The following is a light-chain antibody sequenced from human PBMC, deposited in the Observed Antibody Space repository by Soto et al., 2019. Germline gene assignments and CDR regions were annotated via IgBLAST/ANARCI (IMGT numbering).Light chain of an antibody. CDR3: QKYGNSPIT. CDR1: ERIYSAY. Sequence: EIVMTHSPATLSVSPWEIATLSCRASERIYSAYLGWYQQKPGQAPRLLIYGTSSRATGIPDRFSGSGSGTDFTLTISRLEPEDFAVYYCQKYGNSPITFGQGTRLEIK. J-gene: IGKJ5*01. CDR2: GTS. V-gene: IGKV3-20*01.